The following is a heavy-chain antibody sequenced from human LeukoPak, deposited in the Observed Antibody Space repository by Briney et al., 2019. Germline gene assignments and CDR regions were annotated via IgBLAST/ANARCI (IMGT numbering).Heavy chain of an antibody. J-gene: IGHJ6*03. Sequence: GASVKVXCKASGYTFTGYYMHWVRQAPGQGLEWMGWINPNSGGTNYAQKFQGRVTMTRDTSISTAYMELSRLRSDDTAVYYCARGDVDIVATITVENYYYYYMDVWGKGTTVTVSS. CDR1: GYTFTGYY. CDR2: INPNSGGT. D-gene: IGHD5-12*01. CDR3: ARGDVDIVATITVENYYYYYMDV. V-gene: IGHV1-2*02.